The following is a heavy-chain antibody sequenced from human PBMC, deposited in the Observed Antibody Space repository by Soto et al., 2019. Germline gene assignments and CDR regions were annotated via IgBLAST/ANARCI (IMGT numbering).Heavy chain of an antibody. CDR3: ARSYGLGSYFDP. CDR2: INAGNGNT. CDR1: GYTFTSYA. D-gene: IGHD3-10*01. Sequence: ASVKVSCKASGYTFTSYAMHSVRQAPGQRLEWMGWINAGNGNTKYSQKFQGRVTITRDTSASTAYMELSSLRSEDTAVYYCARSYGLGSYFDPWGQGTLVTVSS. V-gene: IGHV1-3*01. J-gene: IGHJ5*02.